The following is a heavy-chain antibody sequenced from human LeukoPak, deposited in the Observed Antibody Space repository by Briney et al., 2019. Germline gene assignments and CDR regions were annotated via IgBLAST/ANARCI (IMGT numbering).Heavy chain of an antibody. CDR2: IRPIFGTA. CDR1: GGTFSSYA. Sequence: GASVKVSCKASGGTFSSYAISWVRQAPGQGLEWMGGIRPIFGTANYAQKFQGRVTITADESTSTAYMELSSLRSEDTAVYYCARTVGGGRIAAAGSWFDPWGQGTLVTVSS. J-gene: IGHJ5*02. D-gene: IGHD6-13*01. CDR3: ARTVGGGRIAAAGSWFDP. V-gene: IGHV1-69*01.